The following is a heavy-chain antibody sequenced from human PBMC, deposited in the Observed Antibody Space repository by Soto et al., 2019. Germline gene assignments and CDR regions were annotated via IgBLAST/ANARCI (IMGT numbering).Heavy chain of an antibody. CDR1: GYTFSNYG. V-gene: IGHV1-18*01. D-gene: IGHD6-19*01. CDR2: ISGYNGNT. Sequence: ASVKVSCKTSGYTFSNYGINWVRQAPGQGLEWMGWISGYNGNTNYAQTVQGRVTMTTDTSTGTVYMELRSLKSDDTAIYYCARFIMVGGWFDPNYYHGMDVWGQGTTVTVS. CDR3: ARFIMVGGWFDPNYYHGMDV. J-gene: IGHJ6*02.